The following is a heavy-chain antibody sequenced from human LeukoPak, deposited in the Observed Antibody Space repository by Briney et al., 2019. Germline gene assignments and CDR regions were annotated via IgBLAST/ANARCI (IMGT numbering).Heavy chain of an antibody. Sequence: AGYLRLTCAASGFTFSDNYLSWIRQAPGQGLQGVSYISSSSSYTNYADSVKGRFTISRDNAKNSLYLQMNSLRAEDTAVYYCSRDRGYGLRLYGMDVWGKGTTVSVSS. J-gene: IGHJ6*04. CDR2: ISSSSSYT. CDR3: SRDRGYGLRLYGMDV. CDR1: GFTFSDNY. D-gene: IGHD3-3*01. V-gene: IGHV3-11*06.